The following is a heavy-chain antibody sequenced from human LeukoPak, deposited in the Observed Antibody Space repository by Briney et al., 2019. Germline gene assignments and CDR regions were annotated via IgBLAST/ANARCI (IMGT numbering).Heavy chain of an antibody. CDR1: GYTFTSYG. V-gene: IGHV1-18*01. J-gene: IGHJ4*02. CDR2: ISAYNGNT. CDR3: ARDGYCSSTSCYEGVFDY. D-gene: IGHD2-2*03. Sequence: ASVKVSCKASGYTFTSYGISWVRQAPGQGLEWMGWISAYNGNTNYAQKLQGRVTMTTDTSTSTAYMELRSLRSDDTAVYYCARDGYCSSTSCYEGVFDYWGQGTLVTVSS.